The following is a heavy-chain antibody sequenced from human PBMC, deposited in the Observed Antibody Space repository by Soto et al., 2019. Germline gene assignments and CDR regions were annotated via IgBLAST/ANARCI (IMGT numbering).Heavy chain of an antibody. CDR1: GFTFSDYY. CDR3: ARGPQFPYGMDV. J-gene: IGHJ6*02. CDR2: ISSSGSTI. Sequence: PGGSLRLSCAASGFTFSDYYMSWIRQAPGRGVEWVSYISSSGSTIYYEDSVKGRFTISRDNAKNSLYLQMNSLRAEDTAVYYCARGPQFPYGMDVWGQGTTVTVSS. V-gene: IGHV3-11*01.